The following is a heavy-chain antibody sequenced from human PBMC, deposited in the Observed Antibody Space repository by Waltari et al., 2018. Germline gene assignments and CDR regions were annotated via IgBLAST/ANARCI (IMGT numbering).Heavy chain of an antibody. CDR1: GFTFGDYA. J-gene: IGHJ4*02. CDR3: VKGGWGFGAFYEQH. D-gene: IGHD3-10*01. V-gene: IGHV3-9*01. Sequence: EVQLVASGGGLVQPGRSLRLSCVGSGFTFGDYAMYWVRQRPGKGLEWVSGIGWNSGAIGYADSVRGRFTTYRDNAKKSLYLQMGRLRPEDTALYYCVKGGWGFGAFYEQHWGQGIQVTVSS. CDR2: IGWNSGAI.